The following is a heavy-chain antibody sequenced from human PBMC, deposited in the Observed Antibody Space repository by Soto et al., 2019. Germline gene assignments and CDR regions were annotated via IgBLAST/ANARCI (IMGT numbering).Heavy chain of an antibody. CDR1: GYTFTSYG. Sequence: QVQLVQSGAEVKKPGASVKVSCKASGYTFTSYGISWVRQAPGQGLEWMGWISAYNGNTNYAQKLQGRVTMTTDTSTSTAYMELRSLRSDDTAVYYCARDEVYCSGGSCYSAYGMDVWGQGTTVTVSS. CDR3: ARDEVYCSGGSCYSAYGMDV. D-gene: IGHD2-15*01. V-gene: IGHV1-18*01. J-gene: IGHJ6*02. CDR2: ISAYNGNT.